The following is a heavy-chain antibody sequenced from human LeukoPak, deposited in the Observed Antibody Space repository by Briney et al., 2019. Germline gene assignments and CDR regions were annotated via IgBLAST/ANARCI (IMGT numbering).Heavy chain of an antibody. V-gene: IGHV3-66*01. CDR3: ARGRDHLLKFDY. Sequence: GGSLRLSCAASGFTVSSNYMSWVRQAPGKGLEWVSVIYSGGSTYYADSVKGRFTISRDNSKNTLYLQMNSLRAEDAAVYYCARGRDHLLKFDYWGQGTLVTVSS. CDR1: GFTVSSNY. J-gene: IGHJ4*02. CDR2: IYSGGST.